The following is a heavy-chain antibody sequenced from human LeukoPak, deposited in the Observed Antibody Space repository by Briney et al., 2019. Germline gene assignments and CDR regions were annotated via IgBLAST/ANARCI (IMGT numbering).Heavy chain of an antibody. CDR3: AMAGTLYYYYTDV. V-gene: IGHV1-2*02. CDR2: INPNSGGT. D-gene: IGHD6-19*01. J-gene: IGHJ6*03. Sequence: ASVKVSCKASGYTFTGYYIHWVRQAPGQGLEWMGWINPNSGGTNYAQKFQGRVTMTRDTSISTAYMELSRLRSDDTAVYYCAMAGTLYYYYTDVWGKGTTVTVSS. CDR1: GYTFTGYY.